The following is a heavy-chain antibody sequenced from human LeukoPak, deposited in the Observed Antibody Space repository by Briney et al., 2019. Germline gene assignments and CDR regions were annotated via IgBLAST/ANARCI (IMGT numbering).Heavy chain of an antibody. D-gene: IGHD3-3*01. CDR1: GFTFSSYW. Sequence: GGSLRFSCATSGFTFSSYWMSWVRQAPGKGLEWVANIKQDGSEKYYVDSVKGRFTISRDNAKNSLYLQMNSLRAEDTAVYYCARDVLRFLEWLSMGPYGMDVWGQGTTVTVSS. CDR2: IKQDGSEK. CDR3: ARDVLRFLEWLSMGPYGMDV. J-gene: IGHJ6*02. V-gene: IGHV3-7*01.